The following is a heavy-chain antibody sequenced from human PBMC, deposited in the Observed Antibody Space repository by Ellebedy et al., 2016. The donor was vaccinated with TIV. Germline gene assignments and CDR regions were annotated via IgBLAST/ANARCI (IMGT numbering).Heavy chain of an antibody. CDR3: VTDQVGFGMDV. Sequence: GESLKISXAASGFIFSSAWMTWVRQAPGKGLEWIGRIRSQIDGGTTDYAAAMRGRIIVSRDDSTNTLYLQMNTLTSEDTAVYYCVTDQVGFGMDVWGQGTTVTVSS. V-gene: IGHV3-15*01. J-gene: IGHJ6*02. CDR2: IRSQIDGGTT. CDR1: GFIFSSAW. D-gene: IGHD1-26*01.